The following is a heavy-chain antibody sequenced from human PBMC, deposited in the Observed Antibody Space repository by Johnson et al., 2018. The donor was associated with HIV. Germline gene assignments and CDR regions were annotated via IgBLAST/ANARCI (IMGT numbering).Heavy chain of an antibody. D-gene: IGHD1-26*01. CDR1: GFTFSSYG. CDR2: ISYDGSNK. CDR3: AKTYSGSNRDAFDI. J-gene: IGHJ3*02. V-gene: IGHV3-30*18. Sequence: QMLLVESGGGVVQPGRSLRLSCAASGFTFSSYGMHWVRQAPGKGLEWVAVISYDGSNKYYADSVKGRFTISRDNSKNTLNLQMNSLRAEDTAVYYCAKTYSGSNRDAFDIWGQGTMVTVSS.